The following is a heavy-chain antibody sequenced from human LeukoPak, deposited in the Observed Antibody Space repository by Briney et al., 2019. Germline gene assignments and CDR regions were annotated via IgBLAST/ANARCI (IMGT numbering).Heavy chain of an antibody. Sequence: ASVKVSCKASGYTFTDYYIYWVRQAPGQGLEWMGWISAYNGNTNYAQKLQGRVTMTTDTSTSTAYMELRSLRSDDTAVYYCARVLGYCSGGSCYSVSAFDYWGQGTLVTVSS. D-gene: IGHD2-15*01. CDR3: ARVLGYCSGGSCYSVSAFDY. CDR2: ISAYNGNT. V-gene: IGHV1-18*04. CDR1: GYTFTDYY. J-gene: IGHJ4*02.